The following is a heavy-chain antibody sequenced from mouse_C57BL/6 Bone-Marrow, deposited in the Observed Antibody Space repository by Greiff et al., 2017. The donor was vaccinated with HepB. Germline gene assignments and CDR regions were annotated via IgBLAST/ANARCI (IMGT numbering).Heavy chain of an antibody. CDR1: GFTFNTYA. Sequence: EVQVVESGGGLVQPKGSLKLSCAASGFTFNTYAMHWVRQAPGKGLEWVARIRSKSSNYATYYADSVKDRFTISRDDSQSMLYLQMNNLKTEDTAMYYCVRGNGNSAWFAYWGQGTLVTVSA. D-gene: IGHD2-1*01. CDR3: VRGNGNSAWFAY. V-gene: IGHV10-3*01. J-gene: IGHJ3*01. CDR2: IRSKSSNYAT.